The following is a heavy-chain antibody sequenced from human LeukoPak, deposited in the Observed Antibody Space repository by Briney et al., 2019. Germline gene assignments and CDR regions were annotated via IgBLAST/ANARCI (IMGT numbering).Heavy chain of an antibody. V-gene: IGHV4-59*01. CDR2: IYYSGTT. CDR1: GGSISNYY. D-gene: IGHD6-13*01. Sequence: PSETLSLTCTVSGGSISNYYWSWIRQPPGKGLEWIGYIYYSGTTNYNPSLKSRVTISVDTSKNQFSLKLNSVTAADTAVYYCARGAYIAAAQYGYWGQGTLVTVSS. CDR3: ARGAYIAAAQYGY. J-gene: IGHJ4*02.